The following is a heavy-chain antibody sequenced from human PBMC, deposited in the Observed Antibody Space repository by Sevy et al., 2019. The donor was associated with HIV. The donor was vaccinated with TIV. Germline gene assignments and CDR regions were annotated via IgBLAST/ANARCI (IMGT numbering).Heavy chain of an antibody. CDR2: ISGSGGNT. D-gene: IGHD1-26*01. J-gene: IGHJ4*02. Sequence: GGSLRLSCAASGFTFSSYAMSWVRQAPGKGLEWVSAISGSGGNTYYADSVKGRFTISRDNSKNTLYLQMNSLRAEDTAVYDCAKRVVGATKQYYFDYWGQGTLVTVSS. CDR1: GFTFSSYA. CDR3: AKRVVGATKQYYFDY. V-gene: IGHV3-23*01.